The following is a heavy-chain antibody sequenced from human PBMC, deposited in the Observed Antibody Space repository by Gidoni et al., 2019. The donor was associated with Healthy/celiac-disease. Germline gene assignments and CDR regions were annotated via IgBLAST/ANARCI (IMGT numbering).Heavy chain of an antibody. J-gene: IGHJ2*01. V-gene: IGHV1-69*01. CDR2: IIPIFGTA. D-gene: IGHD2-2*02. CDR1: GGTFSSSA. CDR3: ARDHLYCSSTSCYTPYWYFDL. Sequence: QVQLVQSGAEVKKPGSSLKVSCKASGGTFSSSAISWVRQAPGQGLEWMGGIIPIFGTANYAQKFQGRVTITADESTSTAYMELSSLRSEDTAVYYCARDHLYCSSTSCYTPYWYFDLWGRGTLVTVSS.